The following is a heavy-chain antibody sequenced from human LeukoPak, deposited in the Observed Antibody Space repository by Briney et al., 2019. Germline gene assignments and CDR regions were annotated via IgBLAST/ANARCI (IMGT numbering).Heavy chain of an antibody. CDR1: GFTFSSYS. D-gene: IGHD6-6*01. CDR3: ASSVPGSIAARGSFDY. V-gene: IGHV3-21*01. CDR2: ISSSSSYI. J-gene: IGHJ4*02. Sequence: GGSLRLSCAASGFTFSSYSMNWVRQAPGKGLEWVSSISSSSSYIYYADSVKGRFTISRDNAKNSLYLQMNSLRAEDTAVYYCASSVPGSIAARGSFDYWGQGTLVTVSS.